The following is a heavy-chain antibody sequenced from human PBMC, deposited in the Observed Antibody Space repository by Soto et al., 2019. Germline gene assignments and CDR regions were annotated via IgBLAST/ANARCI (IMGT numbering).Heavy chain of an antibody. Sequence: EVQLVQSGAEVKKPGESLRISCKGSGYSFTSYWISWVRQMPGKGLEWMGRIDPSDSYTNYSPSFQGHVTISADKSISTAYLQWSSLKASDTAMYYCARHGDDYGDFPGWFDPWGQGTLVTVSS. CDR1: GYSFTSYW. CDR3: ARHGDDYGDFPGWFDP. V-gene: IGHV5-10-1*03. D-gene: IGHD4-17*01. CDR2: IDPSDSYT. J-gene: IGHJ5*02.